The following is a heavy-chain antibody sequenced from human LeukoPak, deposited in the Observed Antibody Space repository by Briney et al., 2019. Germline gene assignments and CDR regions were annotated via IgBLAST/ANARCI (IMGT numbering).Heavy chain of an antibody. V-gene: IGHV2-5*02. CDR2: LYWDDDK. CDR3: AHRPRSLVAFDI. CDR1: GFSLSTSGEG. Sequence: SGPTRVKPTQTLTLTCTFSGFSLSTSGEGVGWIRQPPGKALEWLAPLYWDDDKRYSPSLKSRLTITKDTSKNQVVLTMTNMDPVDTATYYCAHRPRSLVAFDIWGQGTMVTVSS. J-gene: IGHJ3*02.